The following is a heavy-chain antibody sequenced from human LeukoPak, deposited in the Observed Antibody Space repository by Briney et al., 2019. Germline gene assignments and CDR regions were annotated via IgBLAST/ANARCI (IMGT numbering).Heavy chain of an antibody. CDR1: GGSFSGYY. V-gene: IGHV4-34*01. CDR2: INHSGST. Sequence: SETLSLTCAVYGGSFSGYYWSWIRQPPGKGLEWIGEINHSGSTNYNPSLKSRVTISVDTSKNQFSLKLSSVTAADTAVYYCARGPLEPHWSDPWGQGTLVTVSS. J-gene: IGHJ5*02. CDR3: ARGPLEPHWSDP. D-gene: IGHD1-1*01.